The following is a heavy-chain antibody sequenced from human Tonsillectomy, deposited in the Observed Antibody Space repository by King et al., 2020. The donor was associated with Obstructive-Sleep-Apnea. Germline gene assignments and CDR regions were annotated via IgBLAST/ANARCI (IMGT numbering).Heavy chain of an antibody. V-gene: IGHV2-5*02. CDR1: GFSLRTSGVG. Sequence: ITLKESGPTLVKPTQTLTLTCTFSGFSLRTSGVGVAWIRQPPGKALEWLALVYWDDDKRYSPSLKNRLTITKDTSKNQVVLTMTNMGPVDTGTYYCAHSGSEHWFGELHYWGQGTLVTVSS. CDR3: AHSGSEHWFGELHY. D-gene: IGHD3-10*01. CDR2: VYWDDDK. J-gene: IGHJ4*02.